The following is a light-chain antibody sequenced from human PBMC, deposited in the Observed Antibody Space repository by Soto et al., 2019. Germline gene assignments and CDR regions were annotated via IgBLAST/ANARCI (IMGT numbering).Light chain of an antibody. Sequence: QSVLAQPASVSGSPGRSITVSCTGTTNDVGSYSLVPWYQQHAGKAPKLLLYEGSKRPSGVSNRFSGSKSGNTASLTISGLQAEDEADYYCCLYVGSDSFVFGTGTKVTVL. CDR3: CLYVGSDSFV. J-gene: IGLJ1*01. CDR1: TNDVGSYSL. CDR2: EGS. V-gene: IGLV2-23*01.